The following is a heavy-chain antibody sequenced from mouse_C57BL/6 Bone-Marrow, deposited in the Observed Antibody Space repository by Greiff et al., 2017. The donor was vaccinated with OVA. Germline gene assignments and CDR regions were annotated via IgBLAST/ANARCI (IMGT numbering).Heavy chain of an antibody. Sequence: QVQLQQPGAELVRPGSSVKLSCKASGYTFTSYWMDWVKQRPGQGLEWIGNIYPSDSEPHYNQKFKDKATLTVDKSSSTAYMQLSSLTSEDSAVYYCASLLWDPHWYCDVWGTGTTVTVSS. CDR3: ASLLWDPHWYCDV. CDR1: GYTFTSYW. J-gene: IGHJ1*03. CDR2: IYPSDSEP. V-gene: IGHV1-61*01. D-gene: IGHD2-10*01.